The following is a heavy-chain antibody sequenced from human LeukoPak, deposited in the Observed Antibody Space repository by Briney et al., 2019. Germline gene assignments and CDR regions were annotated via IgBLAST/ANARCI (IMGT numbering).Heavy chain of an antibody. D-gene: IGHD6-19*01. CDR3: ARDRHSSLDY. V-gene: IGHV4-59*01. Sequence: SEALSLTCAVPGGSISRYYWSWIRQPPGKGLEWIGYIYYSGNTNYKPSLRSRVTISVDTSKNQISLKLSSVTAADTAVYYCARDRHSSLDYWGQGTLVTVSS. CDR2: IYYSGNT. CDR1: GGSISRYY. J-gene: IGHJ4*02.